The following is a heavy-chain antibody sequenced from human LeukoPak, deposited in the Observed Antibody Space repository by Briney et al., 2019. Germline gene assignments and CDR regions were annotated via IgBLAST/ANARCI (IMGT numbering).Heavy chain of an antibody. D-gene: IGHD2-15*01. CDR3: VRHLSAGRPAFDI. Sequence: PSETLSLSTVPGGSINSYYWSWIRQPPGKGLEWIGYIYYSGSTNYNPSLKSRVTISVDTSNNKFSLKLTSLTAADTAVYYCVRHLSAGRPAFDIWGQGTMVTVSS. J-gene: IGHJ3*02. V-gene: IGHV4-59*08. CDR1: GGSINSYY. CDR2: IYYSGST.